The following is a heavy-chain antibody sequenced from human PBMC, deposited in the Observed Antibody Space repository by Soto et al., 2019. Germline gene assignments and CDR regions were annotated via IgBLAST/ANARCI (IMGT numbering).Heavy chain of an antibody. CDR3: ARERRSAYGSYGYYYYYGMDV. V-gene: IGHV1-69*13. Sequence: SVKVSCKASGGTLSSYAISWVRQAPGQGLEWMGGIIPIFGTANYAQKFQGRVTITADESTSTAYMELSSLRSEDTAVYYCARERRSAYGSYGYYYYYGMDVWGQGTTVTVSS. D-gene: IGHD5-18*01. CDR1: GGTLSSYA. J-gene: IGHJ6*02. CDR2: IIPIFGTA.